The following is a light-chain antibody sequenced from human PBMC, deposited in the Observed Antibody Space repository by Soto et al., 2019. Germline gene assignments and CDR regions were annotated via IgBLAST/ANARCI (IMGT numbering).Light chain of an antibody. CDR2: EVS. CDR1: SSDVGGYNY. Sequence: QSALTQPASVSGSPGQSITISCTGTSSDVGGYNYVSWYQQHPGKAPKLIIYEVSNRPSGVSNRFSGSKSGNTASLTISGLVAEDEADYYCNSYTSKSTGVFGTGTKVTVL. V-gene: IGLV2-14*01. J-gene: IGLJ1*01. CDR3: NSYTSKSTGV.